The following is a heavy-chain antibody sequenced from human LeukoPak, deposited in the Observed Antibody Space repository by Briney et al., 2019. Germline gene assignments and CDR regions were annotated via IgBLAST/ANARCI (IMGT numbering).Heavy chain of an antibody. CDR2: INPTGGDT. J-gene: IGHJ4*02. Sequence: ASVKVSCKASGYTLTSYYLHWVRQAPAQGLEGMGIINPTGGDTTYPQKLQDRVTMTSDMSKSTVYMQLSSLRSDGTGWYFLAGGICSGGSCYVLDYWGQGTLVTVSS. CDR3: AGGICSGGSCYVLDY. CDR1: GYTLTSYY. V-gene: IGHV1-46*01. D-gene: IGHD2-15*01.